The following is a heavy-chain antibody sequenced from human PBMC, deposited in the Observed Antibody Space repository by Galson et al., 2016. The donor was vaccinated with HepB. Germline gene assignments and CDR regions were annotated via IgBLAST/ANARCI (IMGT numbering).Heavy chain of an antibody. CDR2: ITSSSSTI. CDR1: GFTFNDYS. CDR3: ARSKRDTRDY. D-gene: IGHD5-24*01. V-gene: IGHV3-48*01. Sequence: SLRLSCAVSGFTFNDYSMNWVRQAPGKGLEWVSYITSSSSTIYYADSVKGRFTISRDNAKNSLYLQMNSLRAEDTAIYFCARSKRDTRDYWGQGTLVTVSS. J-gene: IGHJ4*02.